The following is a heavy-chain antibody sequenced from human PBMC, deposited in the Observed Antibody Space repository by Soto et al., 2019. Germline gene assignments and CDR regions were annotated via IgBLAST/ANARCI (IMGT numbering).Heavy chain of an antibody. D-gene: IGHD4-17*01. J-gene: IGHJ6*02. Sequence: PSETLSLTCTVSGGSISSSSYYWGWIRQPPGKGLEWIGSIYYSGSTYYNPSLKSRVTISVDTSKNQFSLKLSSVTAADTAVYYCARQGYGDYVLSSYDGMDVWGQGTTVT. CDR2: IYYSGST. CDR3: ARQGYGDYVLSSYDGMDV. V-gene: IGHV4-39*01. CDR1: GGSISSSSYY.